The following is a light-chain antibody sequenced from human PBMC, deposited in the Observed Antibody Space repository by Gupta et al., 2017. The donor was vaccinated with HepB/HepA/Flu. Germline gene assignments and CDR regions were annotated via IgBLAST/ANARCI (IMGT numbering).Light chain of an antibody. V-gene: IGKV4-1*01. CDR2: WAS. J-gene: IGKJ1*01. Sequence: DIVITQSPYSLPVSLGERATINCTPSQSVLYGPKNKNYLAWFQQKPGQPPKLLIYWASYRESGVPDRFSGSGSGTDFTLTISNLQAEDVAVYYCQQYHSGPRTFGQGTKVEMK. CDR1: QSVLYGPKNKNY. CDR3: QQYHSGPRT.